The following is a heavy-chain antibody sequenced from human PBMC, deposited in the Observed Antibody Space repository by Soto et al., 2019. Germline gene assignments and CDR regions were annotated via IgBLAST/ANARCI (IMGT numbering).Heavy chain of an antibody. CDR3: VKGNWAYSYNNGFDS. CDR2: RSGDARST. J-gene: IGHJ5*01. D-gene: IGHD5-18*01. V-gene: IGHV3-64D*06. CDR1: GFTFRSYA. Sequence: PGGSLRLSCSASGFTFRSYAIHWVRQAQGKGLEYVSVRSGDARSTYYADSVKGRFTVFRDNSKNTLFLLMSSLRVEDTAVYYCVKGNWAYSYNNGFDSWGQGTLVTVSS.